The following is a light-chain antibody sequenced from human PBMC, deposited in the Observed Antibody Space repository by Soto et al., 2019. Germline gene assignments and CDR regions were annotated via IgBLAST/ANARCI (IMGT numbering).Light chain of an antibody. CDR1: SSDVGGYNY. Sequence: QSVLTQPASVSGFPGQSITISCTGTSSDVGGYNYVSWYQQHPGKAPKFLIYDVTNRPSGVSTRFSGSKSGNTASLTISGLQAEDEADYYCCSYTSISTLVFGGGTKLTVL. J-gene: IGLJ2*01. CDR3: CSYTSISTLV. V-gene: IGLV2-14*03. CDR2: DVT.